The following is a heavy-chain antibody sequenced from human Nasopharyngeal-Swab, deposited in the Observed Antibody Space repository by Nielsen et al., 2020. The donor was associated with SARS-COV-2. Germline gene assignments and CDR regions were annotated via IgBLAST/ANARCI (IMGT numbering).Heavy chain of an antibody. V-gene: IGHV1-8*02. Sequence: ASVKVSCKASGYTFTGYYMHWVRQAPGQGLEWMGWMNPNSGNTGYAQKFQGRVTMTRNTSISTAYMELSSLRSEDTAVYYCARVLGRVTMVRGSLDYWGQGTLVTVSS. J-gene: IGHJ4*02. CDR3: ARVLGRVTMVRGSLDY. CDR2: MNPNSGNT. D-gene: IGHD3-10*01. CDR1: GYTFTGYY.